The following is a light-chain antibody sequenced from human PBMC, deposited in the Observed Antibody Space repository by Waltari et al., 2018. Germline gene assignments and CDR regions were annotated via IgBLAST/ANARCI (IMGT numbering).Light chain of an antibody. Sequence: DIVMTQSPDSLAVSLGERATINCKSSQSVFYSPNNKNYLSWCQQKPGQPPKLLIYWASTRESGVPDRFSGSGSGTDFTLTISSLQAEDVALYFCQQYYGSPFTFGGGTKVEIK. J-gene: IGKJ4*01. V-gene: IGKV4-1*01. CDR3: QQYYGSPFT. CDR1: QSVFYSPNNKNY. CDR2: WAS.